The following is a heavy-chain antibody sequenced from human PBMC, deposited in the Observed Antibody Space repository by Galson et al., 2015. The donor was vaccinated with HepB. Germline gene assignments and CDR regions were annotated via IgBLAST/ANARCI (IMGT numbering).Heavy chain of an antibody. CDR1: SVSISSANNY. V-gene: IGHV4-39*01. D-gene: IGHD2/OR15-2a*01. CDR3: ARPIISSDVSGFDP. Sequence: SETLSLTCTVSSVSISSANNYWSWIRQAPGERLEYIGSVNYSGATYYNPSFKSRVSMSVDTSRNQFSLKLNPVTAADTAVYYCARPIISSDVSGFDPWGQGTMVTVSS. J-gene: IGHJ5*02. CDR2: VNYSGAT.